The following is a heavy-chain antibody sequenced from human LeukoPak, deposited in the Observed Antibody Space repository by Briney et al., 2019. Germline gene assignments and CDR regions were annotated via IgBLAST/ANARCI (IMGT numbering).Heavy chain of an antibody. Sequence: SETLPLTCTVSGGSISSYYWSWIWQPPGKGLEWIGYIYYSGSTNYNPSLKSRVTISVDTSKNQFSLKLSSVTAADTAVYYCARENHDYGDFSFFDYWGQGTLVTVSS. J-gene: IGHJ4*02. CDR3: ARENHDYGDFSFFDY. CDR2: IYYSGST. D-gene: IGHD4-17*01. CDR1: GGSISSYY. V-gene: IGHV4-59*01.